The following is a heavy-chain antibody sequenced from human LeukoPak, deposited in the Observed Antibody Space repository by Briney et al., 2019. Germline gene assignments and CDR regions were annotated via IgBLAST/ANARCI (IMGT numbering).Heavy chain of an antibody. CDR2: ISSSSSHI. V-gene: IGHV3-21*01. J-gene: IGHJ6*03. Sequence: GGSLRLSCAASGFTFSDYSMNWVRQAPGKGLEWVSSISSSSSHIYYADSVKGRFTISRDNAKNSLYLQMNSLRAEDTAVYYCARDRYYYYYIDVWGKGTTVTVSS. CDR1: GFTFSDYS. CDR3: ARDRYYYYYIDV.